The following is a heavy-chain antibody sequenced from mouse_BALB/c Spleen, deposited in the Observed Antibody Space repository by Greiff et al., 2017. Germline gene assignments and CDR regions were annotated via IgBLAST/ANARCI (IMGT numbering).Heavy chain of an antibody. V-gene: IGHV5-6-5*01. Sequence: EVKLVESGGGLVKPGGSLKLSCAASGFTFSSYAMSWVRQTPEKRLEWVASISSGGSTYYPDSVKGRFTISRDNARNILYLQMSSLRSEDTAMYYSARERRDYYAMDYWGQGTSVTVSS. J-gene: IGHJ4*01. CDR2: ISSGGST. CDR1: GFTFSSYA. CDR3: ARERRDYYAMDY.